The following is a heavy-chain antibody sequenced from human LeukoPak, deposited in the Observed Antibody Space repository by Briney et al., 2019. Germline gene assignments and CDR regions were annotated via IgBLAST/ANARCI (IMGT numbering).Heavy chain of an antibody. Sequence: GGSLRLSCAASGFTFSNFAMSWVRQAPGKGLEWVSGINDSGDNTFYADSVKGRFTISRDNSKNTLYLQMNSLRAEDTAFYYCVRDYCGSTSCYFNYWGQGTLVTVSS. CDR3: VRDYCGSTSCYFNY. J-gene: IGHJ4*02. V-gene: IGHV3-23*01. D-gene: IGHD2-2*01. CDR1: GFTFSNFA. CDR2: INDSGDNT.